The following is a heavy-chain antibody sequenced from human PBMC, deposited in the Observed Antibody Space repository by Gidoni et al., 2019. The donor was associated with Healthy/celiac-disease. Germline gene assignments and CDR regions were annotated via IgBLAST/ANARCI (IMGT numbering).Heavy chain of an antibody. Sequence: EVQLVQSGAEVKKPGESLRISCKGSGYSFTSSWISWVRQMPGKGLEWMGRIDPSDSYTNYSPSFQGHVTISADKSISTAYLQWSSLKASDTAMYYCARTYCSGGSCYYDAFDIWGQGTMVTVSS. D-gene: IGHD2-15*01. CDR2: IDPSDSYT. CDR1: GYSFTSSW. V-gene: IGHV5-10-1*03. CDR3: ARTYCSGGSCYYDAFDI. J-gene: IGHJ3*02.